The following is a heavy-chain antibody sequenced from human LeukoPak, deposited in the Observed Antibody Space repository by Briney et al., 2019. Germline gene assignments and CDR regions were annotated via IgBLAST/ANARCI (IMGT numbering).Heavy chain of an antibody. CDR3: ARGRRW. J-gene: IGHJ4*02. CDR2: INDSGSI. CDR1: GGSFSGYY. D-gene: IGHD5-24*01. Sequence: NPSETLSLTCAVYGGSFSGYYWTWIRQPPGKGLEWIGEINDSGSINYNPTLKSRVTISVDTSKNQFSLKLTSATAADTAVYYCARGRRWWGQGTLVTVSS. V-gene: IGHV4-34*01.